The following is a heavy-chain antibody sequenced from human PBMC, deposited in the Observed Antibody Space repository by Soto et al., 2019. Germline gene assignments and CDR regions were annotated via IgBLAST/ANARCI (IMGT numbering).Heavy chain of an antibody. Sequence: QVQLQASGPGLVKPSDTLSLTCTVSGDSIGTYNWGWIRQPPGKRLEWSGYIYSNGGTSYNPALKSRVTISAATSTKPVSLRLSSVTAADTAVYCCVRQGIGALHGLVDVWGQGTTVTVSS. CDR2: IYSNGGT. J-gene: IGHJ6*02. V-gene: IGHV4-59*08. CDR1: GDSIGTYN. D-gene: IGHD1-26*01. CDR3: VRQGIGALHGLVDV.